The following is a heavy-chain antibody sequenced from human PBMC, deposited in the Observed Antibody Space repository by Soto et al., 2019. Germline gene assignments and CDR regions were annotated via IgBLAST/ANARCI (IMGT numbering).Heavy chain of an antibody. CDR2: IDPSDSYT. CDR3: ARRRITMVRGVIITSDYYYYYGMDV. CDR1: GYSFTSYW. V-gene: IGHV5-10-1*01. Sequence: HGESLKISCKGSGYSFTSYWISWVRQMPGKGLEWMGRIDPSDSYTNYSPSFQGHVTISADKSISASYLQWSSLKASDTAMYYCARRRITMVRGVIITSDYYYYYGMDVWGQGTTVTVSS. D-gene: IGHD3-10*01. J-gene: IGHJ6*02.